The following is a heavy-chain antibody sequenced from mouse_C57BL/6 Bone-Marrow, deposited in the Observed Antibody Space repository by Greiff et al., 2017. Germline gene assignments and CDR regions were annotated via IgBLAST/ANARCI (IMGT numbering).Heavy chain of an antibody. J-gene: IGHJ2*01. V-gene: IGHV5-4*03. CDR2: ISDGGSYT. CDR1: GFTFSSYA. CDR3: ARGSNYVGYVDY. D-gene: IGHD2-5*01. Sequence: EVKVVESGGGLVKPGGSLKLSCAASGFTFSSYAMSWVRQTPDKRLEWVATISDGGSYTYYPDNVKGRFTISRDNAKNNLYLQMSHLKSEDTAMDYCARGSNYVGYVDYWGQGTTLTVSS.